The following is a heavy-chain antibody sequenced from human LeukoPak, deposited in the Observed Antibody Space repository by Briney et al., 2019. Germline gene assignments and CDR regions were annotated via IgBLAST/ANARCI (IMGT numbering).Heavy chain of an antibody. D-gene: IGHD6-13*01. V-gene: IGHV1-18*01. CDR3: ARAQHGHSSWFRHYYYYMDV. Sequence: ASVKVSCKASGYTFTSYGISWVRQAPGQGLEWMGWISAYNGNTNYAQKLQGRVTMTTDTSTSTAYMELRSLRSDDTAVYYCARAQHGHSSWFRHYYYYMDVWGKGTTVTVSS. J-gene: IGHJ6*03. CDR2: ISAYNGNT. CDR1: GYTFTSYG.